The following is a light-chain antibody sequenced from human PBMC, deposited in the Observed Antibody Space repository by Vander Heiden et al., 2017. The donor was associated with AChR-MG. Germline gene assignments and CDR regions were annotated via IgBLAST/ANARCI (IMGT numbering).Light chain of an antibody. Sequence: DIQMTQSPSSVSASVGDRVTISCRTSQDIDNDLAWFQHEPGKVPKLLIYAASTLQSGVPSRFSGSGSGTDFILTINTLQAEDVATYYCQKYFSAPWTFGQRTKVEIK. CDR2: AAS. V-gene: IGKV1-27*01. J-gene: IGKJ1*01. CDR1: QDIDND. CDR3: QKYFSAPWT.